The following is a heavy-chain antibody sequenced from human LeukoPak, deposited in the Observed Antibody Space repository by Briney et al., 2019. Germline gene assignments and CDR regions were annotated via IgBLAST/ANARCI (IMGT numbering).Heavy chain of an antibody. CDR3: AKSYYYHSGSFDY. CDR2: FSSDGRST. V-gene: IGHV3-30*18. J-gene: IGHJ4*02. D-gene: IGHD3-10*01. CDR1: GFTFSTFN. Sequence: GGSLRLSCAASGFTFSTFNMHWVRQPPGKGLEWVAVFSSDGRSTFYAENVQGRFTLSRDNSKNTLSLQMNSLRAEDTAVYYCAKSYYYHSGSFDYWGQGALVTVSS.